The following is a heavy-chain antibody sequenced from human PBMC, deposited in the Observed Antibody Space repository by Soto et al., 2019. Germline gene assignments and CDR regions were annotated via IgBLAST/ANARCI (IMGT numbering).Heavy chain of an antibody. Sequence: SQTLSLTCAISGDSVSSNSAAWNWIRQSPSRGLEWLGRTYYRSKWYNDYAVSVKSRITINPDTSKNQFSLQLNSVTPEDTAVYYCARVKWGRSSWFGELFHAFDIWGQGTMVTVS. CDR1: GDSVSSNSAA. J-gene: IGHJ3*02. D-gene: IGHD3-10*01. V-gene: IGHV6-1*01. CDR3: ARVKWGRSSWFGELFHAFDI. CDR2: TYYRSKWYN.